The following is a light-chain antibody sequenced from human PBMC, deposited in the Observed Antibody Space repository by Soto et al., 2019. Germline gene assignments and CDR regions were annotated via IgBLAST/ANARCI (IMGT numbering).Light chain of an antibody. J-gene: IGLJ3*02. CDR1: SSDVGSYNL. Sequence: QSALTQPASVSGSPGQSITISCTGTSSDVGSYNLVSWYQQHPGKAPKLMIYEVSKRPSGVSNRFSGSKSGNTASLTISGLQAEDEADYYCCSYAGFGVFGGGIKVTVL. V-gene: IGLV2-23*02. CDR2: EVS. CDR3: CSYAGFGV.